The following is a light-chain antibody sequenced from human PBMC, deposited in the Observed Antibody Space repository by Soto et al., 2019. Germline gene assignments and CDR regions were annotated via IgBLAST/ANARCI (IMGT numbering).Light chain of an antibody. V-gene: IGKV3-20*01. J-gene: IGKJ5*01. CDR1: QTITSNY. Sequence: ENVLTQSPGTLSLSPGEGATLSCRASQTITSNYLAWYQQKPGQAPRLLIYGASSRATGIPGRFSGSGSGTNFTLTINGLEPEDFAVYYCQQYLSALITFGQGTRLEIK. CDR2: GAS. CDR3: QQYLSALIT.